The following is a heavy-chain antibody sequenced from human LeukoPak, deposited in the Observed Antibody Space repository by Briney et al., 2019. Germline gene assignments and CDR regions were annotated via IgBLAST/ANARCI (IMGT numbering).Heavy chain of an antibody. D-gene: IGHD3-3*01. CDR1: GGTFSSYA. CDR3: ARTYYDFWSGYSYDYNWFDP. CDR2: IIPIFGTA. Sequence: ASVKVSCKASGGTFSSYAISWVRQAPGQGLEWTGGIIPIFGTANYAQKFQGRVTITTDESTSTAYMELSSLRSEDTAVYYCARTYYDFWSGYSYDYNWFDPWGQGTLVTVSS. V-gene: IGHV1-69*05. J-gene: IGHJ5*02.